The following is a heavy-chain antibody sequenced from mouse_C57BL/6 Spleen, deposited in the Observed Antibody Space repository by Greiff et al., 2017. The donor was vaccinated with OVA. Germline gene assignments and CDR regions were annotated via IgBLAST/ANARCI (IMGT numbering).Heavy chain of an antibody. V-gene: IGHV1-4*01. D-gene: IGHD4-1*02. Sequence: QVQLQQSGAELARPGASVKMSCKASGYTFTSYTMHWVKQRPGQGLEWIGYINPSSGYTKYNQKFKDKATLTADKSSSTAYMQLSSLTSEDSAVYYCARFQLGHFDYWGQGTTLTVSS. CDR2: INPSSGYT. CDR3: ARFQLGHFDY. J-gene: IGHJ2*01. CDR1: GYTFTSYT.